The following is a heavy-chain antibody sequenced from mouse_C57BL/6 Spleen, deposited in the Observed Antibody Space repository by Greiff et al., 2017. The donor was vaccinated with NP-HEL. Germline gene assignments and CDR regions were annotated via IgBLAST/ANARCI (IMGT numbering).Heavy chain of an antibody. CDR2: ISSGGSYP. Sequence: EVHLVESGGDLVKPGGSLKLSCAASGFTFSSYGMSWVRQTPDKRLEWVATISSGGSYPYYPDSVKGRFTISRDNAKNTLYLQMSSLKSEDTAMYYWASLSERAMDYWGQGTSVTVSS. J-gene: IGHJ4*01. CDR1: GFTFSSYG. V-gene: IGHV5-6*01. CDR3: ASLSERAMDY. D-gene: IGHD6-1*01.